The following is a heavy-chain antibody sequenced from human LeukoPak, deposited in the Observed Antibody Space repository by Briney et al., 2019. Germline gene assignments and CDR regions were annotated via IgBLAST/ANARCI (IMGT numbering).Heavy chain of an antibody. V-gene: IGHV3-53*01. CDR2: IYTGGST. CDR3: ARGEGGYYQAY. Sequence: PGGSLRLSCAASGFMSWVRQAPGKRLEWVSSIYTGGSTYYADSVKGRFTIFRDNSNNTLYLQMNSLRAEDTAVYYCARGEGGYYQAYWGQGALVTVSS. CDR1: GF. D-gene: IGHD1-26*01. J-gene: IGHJ4*02.